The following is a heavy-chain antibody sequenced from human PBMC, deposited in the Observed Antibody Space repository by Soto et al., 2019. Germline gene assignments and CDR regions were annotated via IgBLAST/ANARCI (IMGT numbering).Heavy chain of an antibody. V-gene: IGHV3-23*01. Sequence: SLRLSCAASGFTFSNYAMSWVRQAPGKGLEWVSTISGSGDRTDYADSVKGRFTISRDNSKNILYLQMNSLRAEDTAVYYCARDQSWHDLVWWFDPWGQGTLVTVSS. CDR3: ARDQSWHDLVWWFDP. CDR2: ISGSGDRT. CDR1: GFTFSNYA. J-gene: IGHJ5*02. D-gene: IGHD1-1*01.